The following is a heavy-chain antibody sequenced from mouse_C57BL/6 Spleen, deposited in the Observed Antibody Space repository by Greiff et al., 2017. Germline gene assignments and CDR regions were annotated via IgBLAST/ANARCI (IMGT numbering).Heavy chain of an antibody. CDR2: INYDGSST. D-gene: IGHD1-1*01. V-gene: IGHV5-16*01. CDR1: GLTFSDYY. CDR3: ARDEGNYYGSSPYWYFDV. Sequence: EVMLVESEGGLVQPGSSMKLSCTASGLTFSDYYMAWVRQVPEKGLEWVANINYDGSSTYYLDSLKSRFIISRDNAKNILYLQMSSLKSEDTATYYCARDEGNYYGSSPYWYFDVWGTGTTVTVSS. J-gene: IGHJ1*03.